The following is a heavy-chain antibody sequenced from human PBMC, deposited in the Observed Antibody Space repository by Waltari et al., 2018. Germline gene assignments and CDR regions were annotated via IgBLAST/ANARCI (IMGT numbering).Heavy chain of an antibody. CDR3: ARDRVDSSGYAPYYYYGMDV. Sequence: QVQLVQSGAEVKKPGSSVKVSCKASGGTFSSYTISWVRQAPGQGLEWMGRIIPIVGIANYEQKFQGRVTITADKATSTAYMELSSLRSEDTAVYYCARDRVDSSGYAPYYYYGMDVWGQGTTVTVSS. J-gene: IGHJ6*02. CDR2: IIPIVGIA. CDR1: GGTFSSYT. D-gene: IGHD3-22*01. V-gene: IGHV1-69*08.